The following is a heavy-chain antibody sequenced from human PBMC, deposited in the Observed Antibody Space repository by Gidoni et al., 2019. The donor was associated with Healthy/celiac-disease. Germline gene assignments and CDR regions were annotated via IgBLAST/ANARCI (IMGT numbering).Heavy chain of an antibody. CDR2: IYYSGST. V-gene: IGHV4-31*03. D-gene: IGHD6-6*01. CDR3: ASSIGALAAAYYPLYFDY. Sequence: QVQLQESGPGLVKPSQPLSLTCTVSAGSISSGGYYWSWIRQHPGKGLEWIGYIYYSGSTYYNPSLKSRVTISVDTSKNQFSLKLSSVTAADTAVYYCASSIGALAAAYYPLYFDYWGQGTLVTVSS. J-gene: IGHJ4*02. CDR1: AGSISSGGYY.